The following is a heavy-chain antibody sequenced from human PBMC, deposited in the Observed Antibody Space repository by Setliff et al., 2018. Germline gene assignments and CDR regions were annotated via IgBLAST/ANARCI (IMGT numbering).Heavy chain of an antibody. CDR2: ISSSSSYI. CDR3: ARAPSTRGYSGYDS. CDR1: GFTFSSYS. V-gene: IGHV3-21*05. Sequence: NPGGSLRLSCAASGFTFSSYSMNWVRQAPGKGLEWVSYISSSSSYIYYADSVKGRFTISRDNAKNSLYLQMNSLRAEDTAVYYCARAPSTRGYSGYDSWGQGTLVTVSS. J-gene: IGHJ5*02. D-gene: IGHD5-12*01.